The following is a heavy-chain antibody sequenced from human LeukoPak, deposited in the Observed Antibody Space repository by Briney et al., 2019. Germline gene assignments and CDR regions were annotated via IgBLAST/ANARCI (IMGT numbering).Heavy chain of an antibody. CDR1: GFTFSSYG. J-gene: IGHJ3*02. D-gene: IGHD6-19*01. CDR2: ISYDGSNK. V-gene: IGHV3-30*18. CDR3: AKAESGWETDGFDI. Sequence: GRSLRLSCAASGFTFSSYGMHWVRQAPGKGLEWVAVISYDGSNKYYADSVKGRFTISRDTSKNTLYLQMNSLRAEDTAVYYCAKAESGWETDGFDIWGQGTMVTVSS.